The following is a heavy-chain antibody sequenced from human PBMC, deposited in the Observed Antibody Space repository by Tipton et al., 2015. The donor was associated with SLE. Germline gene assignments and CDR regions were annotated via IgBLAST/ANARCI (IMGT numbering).Heavy chain of an antibody. CDR1: GGSISSYY. J-gene: IGHJ1*01. CDR3: ARGIAAAGKDYFQH. Sequence: TLSLTCTVSGGSISSYYWSWIRQPAGKGLEWIGRIYTSGSTNYNPSLKSRVTMSVDTSKNQFSLKLSSVTAADTAVYYCARGIAAAGKDYFQHWGQGTLVTVSS. D-gene: IGHD6-13*01. CDR2: IYTSGST. V-gene: IGHV4-4*07.